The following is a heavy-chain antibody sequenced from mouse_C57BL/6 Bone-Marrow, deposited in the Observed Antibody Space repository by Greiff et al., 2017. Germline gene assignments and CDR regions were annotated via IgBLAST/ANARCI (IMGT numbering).Heavy chain of an antibody. Sequence: VQLQQSGAELVRPGSSVKLSCKASGYTFTSYWMDWVKQRPGQGLEWIGNIYPSASETHYNQKFKYKATLTVDKSSSTAYMPLSSLTSEDSAVYYGAGHGYYRWYAMDYWGQGTSVTVSS. V-gene: IGHV1-61*01. CDR2: IYPSASET. CDR3: AGHGYYRWYAMDY. J-gene: IGHJ4*01. CDR1: GYTFTSYW. D-gene: IGHD2-3*01.